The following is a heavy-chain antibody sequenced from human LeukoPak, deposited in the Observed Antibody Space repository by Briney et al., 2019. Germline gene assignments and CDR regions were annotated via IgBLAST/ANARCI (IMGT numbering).Heavy chain of an antibody. CDR1: GFTFSDYT. D-gene: IGHD3-22*01. CDR2: ISSGGTYK. CDR3: AKDRTYYDRSGYYYDAFDI. Sequence: GGSLRLSCAASGFTFSDYTMNWVRQAPGKGLEWVSSISSGGTYKYYADSVKGRFTISRDKSKNTLYLQMNSLRAEDTAVYYCAKDRTYYDRSGYYYDAFDIWGQGTMVTVSS. V-gene: IGHV3-21*04. J-gene: IGHJ3*02.